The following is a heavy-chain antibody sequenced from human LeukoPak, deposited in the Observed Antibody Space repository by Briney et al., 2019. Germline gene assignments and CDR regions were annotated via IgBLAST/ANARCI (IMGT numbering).Heavy chain of an antibody. CDR1: GGSTSSGGYY. CDR2: IYHSRST. V-gene: IGHV4-30-2*01. D-gene: IGHD3-10*01. CDR3: ARRRGDGSGNYYIKYYYDYYMDV. Sequence: SETLSLTCTVSGGSTSSGGYYWSWIRQPPGKGLEWIGYIYHSRSTYYNPSLKSRVTISVDRSKNQFSLKLSSVTAADTAVYYCARRRGDGSGNYYIKYYYDYYMDVWGKGSTVTVSS. J-gene: IGHJ6*03.